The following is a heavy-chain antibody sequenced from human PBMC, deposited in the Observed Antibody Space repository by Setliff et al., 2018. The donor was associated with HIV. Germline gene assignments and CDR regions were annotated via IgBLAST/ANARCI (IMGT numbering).Heavy chain of an antibody. CDR2: INVGGGDT. CDR1: GYTFTTYS. J-gene: IGHJ4*01. D-gene: IGHD2-8*02. CDR3: ARGALLAAFDFDH. Sequence: ASVKVSCKASGYTFTTYSLHWVRQAPGQSLEWMGWINVGGGDTKYSQDFQGRLSLTRDTSANTVYMELSSLTSDDTAVYFCARGALLAAFDFDHWGHGTLVTVSS. V-gene: IGHV1-3*01.